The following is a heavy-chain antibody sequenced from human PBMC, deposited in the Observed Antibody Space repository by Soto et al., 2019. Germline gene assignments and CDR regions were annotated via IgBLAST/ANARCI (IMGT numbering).Heavy chain of an antibody. V-gene: IGHV3-48*03. CDR3: ARDPASMVRGVNLWFDP. Sequence: GSLRLSCASSGFTFSIYEMNWVLQAPVKGLEWVSYISSSGSTIYYADSVKGRFTISRDNAKNSLYLQMNSLRAEDTAVYYCARDPASMVRGVNLWFDPWGQGTLVTVSS. CDR1: GFTFSIYE. CDR2: ISSSGSTI. D-gene: IGHD3-10*01. J-gene: IGHJ5*02.